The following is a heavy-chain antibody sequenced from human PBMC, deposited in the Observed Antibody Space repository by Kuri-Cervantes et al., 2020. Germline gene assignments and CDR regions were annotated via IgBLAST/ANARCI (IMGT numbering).Heavy chain of an antibody. V-gene: IGHV3-23*01. CDR3: ARSYCSGGSCPGYFDL. CDR1: GFTFSSYA. Sequence: GGSLRLSCAASGFTFSSYAMSWVRQAPGKGLEWVSAISGSGGSTYYADSVKGRFTISRDNSKNSLYLQMNSLRAEDTAVYYCARSYCSGGSCPGYFDLWGRGTLVTVSS. CDR2: ISGSGGST. D-gene: IGHD2-15*01. J-gene: IGHJ2*01.